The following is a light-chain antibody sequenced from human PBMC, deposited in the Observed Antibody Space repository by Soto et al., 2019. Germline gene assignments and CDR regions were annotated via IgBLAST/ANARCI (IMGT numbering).Light chain of an antibody. CDR3: QPYDNLPCA. J-gene: IGKJ1*01. V-gene: IGKV1-33*01. CDR2: DES. CDR1: QDISNY. Sequence: DIQMSHSPSSLSASVGGRVTITCQASQDISNYLNWYQQKPGKAPKLLIYDESNLNTGVQPRYSGCGFGKYFTCTKRTLQRKDLATYYCQPYDNLPCAFGQGTSVETK.